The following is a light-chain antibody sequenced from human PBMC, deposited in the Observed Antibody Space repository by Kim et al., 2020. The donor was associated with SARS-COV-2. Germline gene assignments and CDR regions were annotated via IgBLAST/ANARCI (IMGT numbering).Light chain of an antibody. Sequence: SSELTQDPAVSVALGQTVRITCQGDSLRSYYASWYQQKPGQAPVLVIYGKNNRPSGIPDRFSGSSSGNTASLTITGAQAEDGADYYCNSRDSSGNPNYVF. J-gene: IGLJ1*01. CDR2: GKN. CDR3: NSRDSSGNPNYV. V-gene: IGLV3-19*01. CDR1: SLRSYY.